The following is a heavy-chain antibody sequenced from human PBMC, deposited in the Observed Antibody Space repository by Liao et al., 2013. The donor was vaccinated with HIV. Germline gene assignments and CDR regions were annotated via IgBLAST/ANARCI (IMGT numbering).Heavy chain of an antibody. CDR1: GGSISSNSYY. V-gene: IGHV4-39*07. CDR2: IYYSGST. CDR3: ASGYDSSGYYQTHWYFDL. J-gene: IGHJ2*01. D-gene: IGHD3-22*01. Sequence: QVQLQESGPGLVKPSQTLSLTCTVSGGSISSNSYYWGWIRQPPAKGLEWIGSIYYSGSTYYNPSLKSRVTISVDTSKNQFSLKLSSVTAADTAVYYCASGYDSSGYYQTHWYFDLWGRGTLVTVSS.